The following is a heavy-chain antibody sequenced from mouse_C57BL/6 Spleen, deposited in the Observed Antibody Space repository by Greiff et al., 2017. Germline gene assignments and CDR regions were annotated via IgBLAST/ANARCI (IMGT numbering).Heavy chain of an antibody. Sequence: EVQLQESGAELVRPGASVKLSCTASGFNIKDDYMHWVKQRPEQGLEWIGWIDPENGDTEYASKFQGKATITADTSSNTAYLQLSSLTSEDTAVYYCTTLYSPLDYWGQGTSVTVSS. J-gene: IGHJ4*01. D-gene: IGHD2-1*01. CDR2: IDPENGDT. CDR3: TTLYSPLDY. V-gene: IGHV14-4*01. CDR1: GFNIKDDY.